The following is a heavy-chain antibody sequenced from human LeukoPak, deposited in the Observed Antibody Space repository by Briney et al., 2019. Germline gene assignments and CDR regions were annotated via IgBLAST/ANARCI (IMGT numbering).Heavy chain of an antibody. CDR2: INNDGSST. J-gene: IGHJ4*02. CDR3: ARVDWNIDY. CDR1: GFTFSIYW. D-gene: IGHD1/OR15-1a*01. Sequence: GGSLRLSCAASGFTFSIYWMHWVRQVPGKGLVWLSRINNDGSSTNYADSVKGRFTISRDNAKNTLYLQMNSLRADDTAVYYCARVDWNIDYWGQGTLVTVSS. V-gene: IGHV3-74*01.